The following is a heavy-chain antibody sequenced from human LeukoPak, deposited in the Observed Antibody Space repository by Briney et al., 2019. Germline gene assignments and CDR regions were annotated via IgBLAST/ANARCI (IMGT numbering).Heavy chain of an antibody. Sequence: GGCLRLSCATSGFNFSDSRMTWVRQAPGKGLQWVANINRDGTEKHFLDSVEGRFTISRDNAKKSLYLQMSSLRPQDTALYFCVRGDWYFESWGQGTLVTVSS. J-gene: IGHJ4*02. CDR2: INRDGTEK. CDR1: GFNFSDSR. V-gene: IGHV3-7*04. CDR3: VRGDWYFES. D-gene: IGHD2-21*01.